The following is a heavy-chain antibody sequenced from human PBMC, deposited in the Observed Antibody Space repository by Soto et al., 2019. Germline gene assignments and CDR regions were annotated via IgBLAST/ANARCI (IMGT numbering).Heavy chain of an antibody. Sequence: QVQLVQSGAEVKKPGASVKVSCKASGYTFTSYDINWVRQATGQGLEWMGWMNPNSGNTGYAQKFQGRVTMTRNTSISTAYMELSSLRSEDTAVYYCARRPQGNDYKVSRHIDYCGQGTLVTVSS. CDR2: MNPNSGNT. V-gene: IGHV1-8*01. CDR3: ARRPQGNDYKVSRHIDY. CDR1: GYTFTSYD. D-gene: IGHD4-4*01. J-gene: IGHJ4*02.